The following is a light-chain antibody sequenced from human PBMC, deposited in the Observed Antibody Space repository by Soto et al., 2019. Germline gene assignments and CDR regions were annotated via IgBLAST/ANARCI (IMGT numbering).Light chain of an antibody. CDR1: SSDVGGYNF. J-gene: IGLJ1*01. CDR2: EVN. Sequence: QSALTQPPSASGSPGQSVAVSCTGTSSDVGGYNFVSWYQHHPGKAPKLLIFEVNKRPSGVPDRFSGSKSGYTASLTVSGLQAEDEADYYCSSFAGGNIYVFGTGTKVTVL. CDR3: SSFAGGNIYV. V-gene: IGLV2-8*01.